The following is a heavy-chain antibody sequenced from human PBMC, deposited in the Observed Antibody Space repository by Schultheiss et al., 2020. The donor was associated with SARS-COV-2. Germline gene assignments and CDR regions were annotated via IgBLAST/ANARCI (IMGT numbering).Heavy chain of an antibody. CDR2: ISGSGGST. V-gene: IGHV3-23*01. CDR1: GFTFSSYS. D-gene: IGHD4-11*01. J-gene: IGHJ6*02. CDR3: AKAQYSNYGPGADYYYYGMDV. Sequence: GGSLRLSCAASGFTFSSYSMNWVRQAPGKGLEWVSAISGSGGSTYYADSVKGRFTISRDNSKNTLYLQMNSLRAEDTAVYYCAKAQYSNYGPGADYYYYGMDVWGQGTTVTVSS.